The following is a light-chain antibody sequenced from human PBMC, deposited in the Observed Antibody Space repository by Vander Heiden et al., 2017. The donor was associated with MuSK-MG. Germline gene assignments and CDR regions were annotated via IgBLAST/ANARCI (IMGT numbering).Light chain of an antibody. J-gene: IGLJ2*01. V-gene: IGLV2-23*01. CDR3: CSNAGDGTVI. CDR1: NNDVGGYNF. Sequence: QSALTQPASVSGSPGPSITISCTGTNNDVGGYNFVSWYQQHPGKAPKLMIYEGSKWPSGVSNRFSGSKSGSTASLTISGLQAEDEADYYCCSNAGDGTVIFGGGTKLTVL. CDR2: EGS.